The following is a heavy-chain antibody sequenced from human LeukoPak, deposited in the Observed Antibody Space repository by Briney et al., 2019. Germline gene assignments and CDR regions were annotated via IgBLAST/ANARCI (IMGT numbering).Heavy chain of an antibody. CDR1: GGSISSYY. Sequence: SETLSLTCTVSGGSISSYYWSWIRQPPGKGLECIAYIYYSGTTKYNASPKSRVTMSVDTSKNQFSLKLSSVTAADTAVYYCARMVRGVIDAFEIWGRGTMVTVSS. V-gene: IGHV4-59*01. CDR2: IYYSGTT. J-gene: IGHJ3*02. D-gene: IGHD3-10*01. CDR3: ARMVRGVIDAFEI.